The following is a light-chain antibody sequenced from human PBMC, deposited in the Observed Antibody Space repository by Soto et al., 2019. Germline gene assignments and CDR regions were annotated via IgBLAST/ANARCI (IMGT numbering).Light chain of an antibody. Sequence: EIVLTQSPGTLSLSPGEGATVSCRASQSVSGNSLALYQQRPGQAPRLLIYASSTWATGIPDRFSGGGSGTDFTLTVSRLEHEDFAVYFCHQYGTSPWTFGQGTKVEIK. CDR1: QSVSGNS. CDR2: ASS. V-gene: IGKV3-20*01. J-gene: IGKJ1*01. CDR3: HQYGTSPWT.